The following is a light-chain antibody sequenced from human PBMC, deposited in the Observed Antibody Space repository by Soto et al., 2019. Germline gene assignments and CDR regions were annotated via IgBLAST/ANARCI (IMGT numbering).Light chain of an antibody. V-gene: IGKV1-5*01. Sequence: DIQMTQSPSTLSASVGDRVTITCRASQSISSWLAWYQKKPGKAPKLLIYDASSLESGVPSRFSGSGSGTEFTLTISSLQPEDFATYYCLQHDSYPLTFGQGTRLEIK. CDR2: DAS. CDR1: QSISSW. J-gene: IGKJ5*01. CDR3: LQHDSYPLT.